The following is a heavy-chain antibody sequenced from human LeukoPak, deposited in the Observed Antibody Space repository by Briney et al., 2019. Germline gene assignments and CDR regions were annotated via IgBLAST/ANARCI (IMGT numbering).Heavy chain of an antibody. CDR3: ARAENGDYSVY. D-gene: IGHD4-17*01. V-gene: IGHV4-30-4*08. CDR2: IYYSGST. CDR1: GGSISSGDYY. J-gene: IGHJ4*02. Sequence: PSETLSLTCTVSGGSISSGDYYWSWIRQPPGKGLEWIGYIYYSGSTYYNPSLKSRVTISVDTSKNQFSLKLSSVTAADTAVYYCARAENGDYSVYWGQGTLVTVSS.